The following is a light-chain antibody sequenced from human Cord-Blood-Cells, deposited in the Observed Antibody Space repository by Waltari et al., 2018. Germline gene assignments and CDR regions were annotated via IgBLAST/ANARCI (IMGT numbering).Light chain of an antibody. CDR3: QQYYSTPPYT. CDR2: WAS. CDR1: QSVLYSSNHKNY. V-gene: IGKV4-1*01. J-gene: IGKJ2*01. Sequence: DIVMTPSPDSLAVSLGERATINCKSSQSVLYSSNHKNYLAWYQQKPGQPPKLLIYWASTRESGVPDRFSGSGSGTDFTLTISSLQAEDVAVYYCQQYYSTPPYTFGQGTKLEIK.